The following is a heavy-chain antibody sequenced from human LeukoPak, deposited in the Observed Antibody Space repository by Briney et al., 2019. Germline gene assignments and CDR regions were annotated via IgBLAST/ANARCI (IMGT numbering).Heavy chain of an antibody. Sequence: SETLSLTCTVSASVGSISSFSWSWIRQSPGKGLEWIGYMFYSGSTNYNPSLKSRVTMSLDTSRNQFSLKLSSVTAADTAVYYCAARRVREKILYYWGQGTLVTVSS. D-gene: IGHD2-15*01. V-gene: IGHV4-59*12. J-gene: IGHJ4*02. CDR3: AARRVREKILYY. CDR2: MFYSGST. CDR1: ASVGSISSFS.